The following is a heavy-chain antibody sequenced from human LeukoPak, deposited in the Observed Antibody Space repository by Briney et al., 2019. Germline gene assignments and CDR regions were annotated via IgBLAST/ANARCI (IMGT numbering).Heavy chain of an antibody. CDR2: IIENGSNQ. Sequence: GGSLRLSCAASGFTFSNYIMHWVRQAPGKGLDWVAVIIENGSNQYYADSVKGRFTISRDNSKNTLFLQMNSLRGEDTAMYYCARVQGGGYRTADYWGQGTLVTVSS. CDR1: GFTFSNYI. CDR3: ARVQGGGYRTADY. D-gene: IGHD6-19*01. J-gene: IGHJ4*02. V-gene: IGHV3-30*04.